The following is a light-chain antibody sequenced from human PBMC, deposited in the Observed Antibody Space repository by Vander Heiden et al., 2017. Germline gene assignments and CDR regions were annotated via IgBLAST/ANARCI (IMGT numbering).Light chain of an antibody. V-gene: IGKV3-20*01. CDR3: QQYGSSPLT. CDR1: QSVRSSY. J-gene: IGKJ4*01. CDR2: DAS. Sequence: EIVLTQSPDTLSLSPGERATLSCRASQSVRSSYLAWYQQKPGQAPRLLIYDASNRATGIPDRFSGSGSGTDFTLTISRLEPEDFAVYYCQQYGSSPLTFGGGTKVEIK.